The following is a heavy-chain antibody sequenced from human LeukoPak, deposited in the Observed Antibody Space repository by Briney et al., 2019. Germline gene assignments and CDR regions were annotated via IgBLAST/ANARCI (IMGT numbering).Heavy chain of an antibody. J-gene: IGHJ4*02. D-gene: IGHD4-17*01. CDR3: AKEVGDYGDYLIDY. CDR2: ISSSSSYI. Sequence: SGGSLRLSCAASGFTFSSYSMNWVRQAPGKGLEWVSSISSSSSYIYYADSVKGRFTISRDNSKNTLYLQMNSLRAEDTAVYYCAKEVGDYGDYLIDYWGQGTLVTVSS. V-gene: IGHV3-21*04. CDR1: GFTFSSYS.